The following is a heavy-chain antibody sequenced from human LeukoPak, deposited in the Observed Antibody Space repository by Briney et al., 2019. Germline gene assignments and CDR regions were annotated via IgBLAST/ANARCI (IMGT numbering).Heavy chain of an antibody. Sequence: GGSLRLSCAASGFTFSSYGMHWVRQAPGEGLEWVAFIRYDGSNKYYADSVKGRFTISRDNSKNTLYLQMNSLRAEDTAVYYCAKDRYCSSTSCYDYYYYGMDVWGQGTTVTVSS. J-gene: IGHJ6*02. CDR1: GFTFSSYG. CDR3: AKDRYCSSTSCYDYYYYGMDV. CDR2: IRYDGSNK. D-gene: IGHD2-2*01. V-gene: IGHV3-30*02.